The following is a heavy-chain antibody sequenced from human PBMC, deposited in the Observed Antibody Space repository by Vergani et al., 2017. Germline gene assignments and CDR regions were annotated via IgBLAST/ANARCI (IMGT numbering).Heavy chain of an antibody. J-gene: IGHJ3*01. CDR1: GFTFSSYA. CDR2: ISYDGSNK. Sequence: QVQLVESGGGVVQPGRSLRLSCAASGFTFSSYAMHWVRQAPGKGLEWVAVISYDGSNKYYADSVKGRFTISRDNSKNTLYLQMNSLRAEDTAVYYCARVHSRGSISSGDALDVWCQGTMVTVSS. CDR3: ARVHSRGSISSGDALDV. V-gene: IGHV3-30-3*01. D-gene: IGHD6-6*01.